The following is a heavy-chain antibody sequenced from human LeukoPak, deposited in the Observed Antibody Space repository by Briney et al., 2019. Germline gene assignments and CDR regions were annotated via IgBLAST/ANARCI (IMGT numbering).Heavy chain of an antibody. Sequence: GGSLRLSCAASGFTCSNSPMHWVRQAPGKGLEWVAVTSHDEGNKYYADSVKGRFTISRDNSKNTLYLQMNSLRAEDTAVYYCAKDEFGTFDYWGQGTLVTVSS. CDR3: AKDEFGTFDY. CDR2: TSHDEGNK. D-gene: IGHD3-10*01. CDR1: GFTCSNSP. V-gene: IGHV3-30-3*01. J-gene: IGHJ4*02.